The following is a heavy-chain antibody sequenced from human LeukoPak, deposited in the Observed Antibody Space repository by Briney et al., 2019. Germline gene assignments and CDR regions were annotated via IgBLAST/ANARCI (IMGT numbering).Heavy chain of an antibody. J-gene: IGHJ4*02. CDR3: ARHLNYYLDY. CDR2: ISGSGGIT. V-gene: IGHV3-23*01. D-gene: IGHD3-10*01. CDR1: GFTFSNYA. Sequence: GGSLRLSCAASGFTFSNYAMSWVRQAPGKGLEWVSGISGSGGITYYADSVKGRFTISRDNAKNTLYLQMNSLRAEDTAVYYCARHLNYYLDYWGQGTLVTVSS.